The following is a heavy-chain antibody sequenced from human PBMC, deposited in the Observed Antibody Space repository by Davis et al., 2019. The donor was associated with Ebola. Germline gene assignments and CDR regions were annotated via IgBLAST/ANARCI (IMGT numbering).Heavy chain of an antibody. Sequence: GESLKISCAASGFTFSSYGMHWVRQAPGKGLEWVAVIWYDGSNKYYADSVKGRFTISRDNSKNTLYLQMNSLRAEDTAVYYCARVGYSSGWYGFDYWGQGTLVTVSS. CDR1: GFTFSSYG. CDR2: IWYDGSNK. CDR3: ARVGYSSGWYGFDY. J-gene: IGHJ4*02. D-gene: IGHD6-19*01. V-gene: IGHV3-33*08.